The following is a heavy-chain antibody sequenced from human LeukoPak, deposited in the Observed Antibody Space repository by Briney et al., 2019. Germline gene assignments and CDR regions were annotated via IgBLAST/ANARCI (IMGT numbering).Heavy chain of an antibody. V-gene: IGHV3-30*18. CDR2: ISYDGSDK. CDR3: AKEGPVVVPAAYRASVYYYYGMDV. Sequence: PGRSLRLSCAASGFTFSSYGMHWVRQAPGKGLEWVAVISYDGSDKYYADSVKGRITISRDNSKNTLYLQMNSLRAEDTAVYYCAKEGPVVVPAAYRASVYYYYGMDVWGQGTTVTVSS. J-gene: IGHJ6*02. D-gene: IGHD2-2*01. CDR1: GFTFSSYG.